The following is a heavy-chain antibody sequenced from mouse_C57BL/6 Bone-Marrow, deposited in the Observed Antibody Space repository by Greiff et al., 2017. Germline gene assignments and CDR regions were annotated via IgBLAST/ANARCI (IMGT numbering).Heavy chain of an antibody. CDR2: IYPGSGST. D-gene: IGHD2-5*01. CDR1: GYTFTSYW. V-gene: IGHV1-55*01. J-gene: IGHJ4*01. CDR3: ARPAYYSNLYAMDY. Sequence: QVHVKQPGAELVKPGASVKMSCKASGYTFTSYWITWVKQRPGQGLEWIGDIYPGSGSTNYNEKFKSKATLTVDTSSSTAYMQLSSLTSEDSAVYYCARPAYYSNLYAMDYWGQGTSVTVSS.